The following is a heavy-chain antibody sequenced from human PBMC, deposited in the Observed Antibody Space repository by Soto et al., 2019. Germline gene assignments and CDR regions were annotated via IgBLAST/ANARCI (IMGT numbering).Heavy chain of an antibody. CDR2: IYHSGST. Sequence: QLQLQESGSGLVKPSQTLSLTCAVSGGSISSGGYSWSWIRQPPGKGLEWIGYIYHSGSTYYNPSLXXXVXXSVGRSKNQFSLKVSSVTAADTAVYYCARGPPHSHWGQGTLVTVSS. V-gene: IGHV4-30-2*01. D-gene: IGHD2-21*01. J-gene: IGHJ4*02. CDR3: ARGPPHSH. CDR1: GGSISSGGYS.